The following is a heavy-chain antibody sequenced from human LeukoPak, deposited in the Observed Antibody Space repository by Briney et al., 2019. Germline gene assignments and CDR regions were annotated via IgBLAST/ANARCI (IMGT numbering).Heavy chain of an antibody. Sequence: GASVKVSCKASGGIFSSYAISWVRQAPGQGLEWMGRVIPILGIANYAQKFQGRVTITADKSTSTAYMELSSLRSEDTAVYYCARELKRIAAAGTGDAFDIWGQGTMVTVSS. CDR3: ARELKRIAAAGTGDAFDI. CDR1: GGIFSSYA. V-gene: IGHV1-69*04. D-gene: IGHD6-13*01. J-gene: IGHJ3*02. CDR2: VIPILGIA.